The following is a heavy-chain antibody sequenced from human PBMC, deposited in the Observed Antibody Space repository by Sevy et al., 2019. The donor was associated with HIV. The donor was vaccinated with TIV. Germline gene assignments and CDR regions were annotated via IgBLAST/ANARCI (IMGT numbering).Heavy chain of an antibody. V-gene: IGHV3-23*01. Sequence: GGSLRLSCAASGFPFSSYAMSGVRQAPGRGLEWVSTLIGGGRRTYYADSVTGRFIISRDNSRNTLYLQMNSLRAEDTAIYYCAKRRVQSGLSGGGANYGMDVCGRGTTVNVSS. J-gene: IGHJ6*02. D-gene: IGHD2-8*02. CDR1: GFPFSSYA. CDR2: LIGGGRRT. CDR3: AKRRVQSGLSGGGANYGMDV.